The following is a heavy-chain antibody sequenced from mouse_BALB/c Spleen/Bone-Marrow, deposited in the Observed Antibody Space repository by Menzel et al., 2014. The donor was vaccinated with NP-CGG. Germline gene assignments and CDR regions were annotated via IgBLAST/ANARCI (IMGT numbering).Heavy chain of an antibody. V-gene: IGHV5-9-1*01. CDR1: GFTFSSYA. Sequence: EVKLMESGGGLVKPGGSLKLSCAASGFTFSSYAMSWVRQTPEERLEWVATISSGGSYTYYPDSVKGRFTISRDNAKSTLYLQMSSLRSEDTAMYYCARFYYGDYVRYFDVWGAGTTVTVSS. CDR3: ARFYYGDYVRYFDV. J-gene: IGHJ1*01. CDR2: ISSGGSYT. D-gene: IGHD2-13*01.